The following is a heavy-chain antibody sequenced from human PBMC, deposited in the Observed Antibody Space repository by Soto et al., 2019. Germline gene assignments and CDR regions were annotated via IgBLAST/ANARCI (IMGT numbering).Heavy chain of an antibody. Sequence: QLHLVQSGAVVKKPGASVTVSCSASGYPVTAYYMHWVRQAPGRGLEWMGGINPATGAAKYTQTSQGMVTMAGDASTRTAFMELSGLTFEDTAGFYGARGGGVGVAGSAAFDMWGQGTLVTVSS. D-gene: IGHD3-3*01. V-gene: IGHV1-2*02. CDR2: INPATGAA. CDR1: GYPVTAYY. J-gene: IGHJ3*02. CDR3: ARGGGVGVAGSAAFDM.